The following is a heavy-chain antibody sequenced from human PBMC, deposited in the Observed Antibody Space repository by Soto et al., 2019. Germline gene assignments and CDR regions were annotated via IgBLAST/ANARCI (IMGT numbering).Heavy chain of an antibody. J-gene: IGHJ5*02. CDR2: INHSGST. CDR1: GGSFSGYY. V-gene: IGHV4-34*01. D-gene: IGHD6-19*01. CDR3: ARLAYCSGWPGVNWFDP. Sequence: SETLSLTCAVYGGSFSGYYWSWIRQPPGKGLEWIGEINHSGSTNYNPSLKSRVTISVDTSKNQFSLKLSSVTAADTAVYYCARLAYCSGWPGVNWFDPRGQGTLVTVSS.